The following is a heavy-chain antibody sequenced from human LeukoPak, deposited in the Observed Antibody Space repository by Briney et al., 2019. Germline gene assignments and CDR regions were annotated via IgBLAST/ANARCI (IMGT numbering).Heavy chain of an antibody. Sequence: PGGSLRLSCVASGFAFSSYWMSWVRQAPGKGLEWVANIKQDGGAKYYVDSVKGRFTISRDNAKNSLFLQMNSLRVEDTAVYYCARLGGSYSTYWGQGTLVTVSS. V-gene: IGHV3-7*01. CDR1: GFAFSSYW. CDR2: IKQDGGAK. D-gene: IGHD1-26*01. CDR3: ARLGGSYSTY. J-gene: IGHJ4*02.